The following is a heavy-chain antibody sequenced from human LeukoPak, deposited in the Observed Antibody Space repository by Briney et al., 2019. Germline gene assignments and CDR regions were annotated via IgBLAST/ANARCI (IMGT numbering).Heavy chain of an antibody. V-gene: IGHV3-7*01. CDR1: GFTFSSYW. CDR2: IKQDGSEK. CDR3: ARASLDCSGGSCYDFGGY. J-gene: IGHJ4*02. Sequence: GGSLRLSCAASGFTFSSYWMSWVRQAPGKGLEWVANIKQDGSEKYYVDSVKGRFTISRDNAKNSLYLQMNSLRAEDTAVYYCARASLDCSGGSCYDFGGYWGQGTLVTVSS. D-gene: IGHD2-15*01.